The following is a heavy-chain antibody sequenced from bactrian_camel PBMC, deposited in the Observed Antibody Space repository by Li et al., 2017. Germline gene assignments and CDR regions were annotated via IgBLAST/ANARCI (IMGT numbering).Heavy chain of an antibody. J-gene: IGHJ6*01. D-gene: IGHD2*01. CDR1: GYTLPMN. CDR3: AARGPYCYTKLSVRDFTY. V-gene: IGHV3S40*01. CDR2: IYTADGTT. Sequence: VQLVESGGGSVQAGVSLRLSCVASGYTLPMNMAWFRQAPGREREGIASIYTADGTTYYSDSVKGRFTISQDNAKNTVYLQMNSLKPEDTAMYYCAARGPYCYTKLSVRDFTYWGQGTQVTV.